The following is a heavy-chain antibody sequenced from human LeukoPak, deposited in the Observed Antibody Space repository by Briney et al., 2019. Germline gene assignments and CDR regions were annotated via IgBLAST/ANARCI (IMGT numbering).Heavy chain of an antibody. Sequence: GGSLRLSCAASGFTFSSDAMSWVRQAPGKGLEWVASISNGGEDTYYADSVKGRFTISRVNSKNTLYLQMNSLRAEDTAVYYCAKERYSSGWSDSFDYWGQGTQVTVSS. CDR1: GFTFSSDA. D-gene: IGHD6-19*01. V-gene: IGHV3-23*01. CDR3: AKERYSSGWSDSFDY. CDR2: ISNGGEDT. J-gene: IGHJ4*02.